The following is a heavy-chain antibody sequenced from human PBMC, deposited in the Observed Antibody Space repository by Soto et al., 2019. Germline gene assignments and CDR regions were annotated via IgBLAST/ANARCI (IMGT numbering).Heavy chain of an antibody. Sequence: EVQLVESGGGLIQPGGSLRLSCAASGFTFSSYSFNWVRQAPGKGLEWVSYISSSSSPIYYADSVKGRFTISRDNAKNSLYLQMNSLRDEDTAVYYCARYLGSRDGYLKRVDGYWGQGTLVTVSS. D-gene: IGHD5-12*01. J-gene: IGHJ4*02. CDR2: ISSSSSPI. CDR1: GFTFSSYS. CDR3: ARYLGSRDGYLKRVDGY. V-gene: IGHV3-48*02.